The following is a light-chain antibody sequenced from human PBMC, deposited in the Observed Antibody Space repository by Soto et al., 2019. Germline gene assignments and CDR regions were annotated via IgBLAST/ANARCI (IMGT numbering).Light chain of an antibody. V-gene: IGKV1-5*03. CDR1: QRVXTG. Sequence: IQMTQYPSTLSASPGDSVTISCRASQRVXTGVAWSEPKPGTAPKLLVXKETILQSGVPSRFRGSGSGTEFTLAISNLQPDYVSSYYCRQYETFATWTFGQGTKVDI. CDR3: RQYETFATWT. J-gene: IGKJ1*01. CDR2: KET.